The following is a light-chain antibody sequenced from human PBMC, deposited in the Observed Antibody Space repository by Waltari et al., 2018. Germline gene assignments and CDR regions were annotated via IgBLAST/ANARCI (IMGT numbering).Light chain of an antibody. CDR3: LQYSSSQYS. J-gene: IGKJ2*03. V-gene: IGKV1-5*01. CDR1: PSSNRW. CDR2: KAS. Sequence: DTQMTQSPSPLSASAGETVPITCRACPSSNRWLDWYQQKPGKASQLLIFKASSLQSTVPSRICGSGSGTEYTLTISSLQPEDFSTFYCLQYSSSQYSFGPGTKVEIK.